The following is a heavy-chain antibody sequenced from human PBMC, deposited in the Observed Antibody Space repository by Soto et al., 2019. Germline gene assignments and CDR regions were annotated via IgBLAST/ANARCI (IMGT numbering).Heavy chain of an antibody. J-gene: IGHJ4*02. CDR3: ARVFTVRRGSGSDY. CDR1: GYTFTSYD. D-gene: IGHD1-26*01. CDR2: MNPYSGNT. Sequence: QVQVVQSGAEVKKPGASVKVSCKASGYTFTSYDIHWVRQATGQGLEWMGWMNPYSGNTGYAPKFQGRVIMTRNNSISTAYMELSSLRSEDTAVYYCARVFTVRRGSGSDYWGQGTLVTVSS. V-gene: IGHV1-8*01.